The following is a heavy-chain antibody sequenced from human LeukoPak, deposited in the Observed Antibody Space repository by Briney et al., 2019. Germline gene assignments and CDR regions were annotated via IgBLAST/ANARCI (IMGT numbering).Heavy chain of an antibody. CDR2: ISSSSSYI. CDR3: ARVRYSGYDTDFDY. Sequence: GGSLRLSCAASGFTFSSYSMSWVRQAPGKGLEWVSSISSSSSYIYYADSVKGRFTISRDNAKNSLHLQMNSLRAEDTAVYYCARVRYSGYDTDFDYWGQGTLVTVSS. V-gene: IGHV3-21*01. J-gene: IGHJ4*02. D-gene: IGHD5-12*01. CDR1: GFTFSSYS.